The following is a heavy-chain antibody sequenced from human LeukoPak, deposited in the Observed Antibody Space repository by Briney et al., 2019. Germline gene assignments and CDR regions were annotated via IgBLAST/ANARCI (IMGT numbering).Heavy chain of an antibody. CDR2: IYYSGTT. CDR1: GGSIGTYS. Sequence: SETLSLTCTVSGGSIGTYSWTWIRQPPGKGLEWIGYIYYSGTTNYNPSLKSRVTISVDTSKNQFSLKLSSVAAADTAVYYCARGVYIAAAQYAYWGQGTLVTVSS. D-gene: IGHD6-13*01. CDR3: ARGVYIAAAQYAY. V-gene: IGHV4-59*01. J-gene: IGHJ4*02.